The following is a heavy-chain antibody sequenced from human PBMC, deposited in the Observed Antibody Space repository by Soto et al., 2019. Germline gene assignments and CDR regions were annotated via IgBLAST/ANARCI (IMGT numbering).Heavy chain of an antibody. CDR3: ARDVLR. V-gene: IGHV3-74*01. Sequence: EVELVESGGGLVQSGGSLRLSCAASGFIFNNYWMHWVRQAPGKGPVWVSRINDDGSITSYADSVRGRFTISRDNAKNTLYLQMNSLGVEDTAVYYCARDVLRRGQGTLVTVSS. CDR2: INDDGSIT. CDR1: GFIFNNYW. J-gene: IGHJ4*02.